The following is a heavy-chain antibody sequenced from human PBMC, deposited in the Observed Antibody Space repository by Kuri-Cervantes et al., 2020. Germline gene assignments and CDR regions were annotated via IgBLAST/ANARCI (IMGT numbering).Heavy chain of an antibody. CDR3: ASTAPQQHPYSPLDY. V-gene: IGHV1-3*01. CDR1: GYTFSAYV. J-gene: IGHJ4*02. D-gene: IGHD5-18*01. Sequence: ASVKVSCKASGYTFSAYVMHWVRQAPGQGLEWMGWINAGNDNTKSSQKFQGRVTLTRDTSTSTAYMELSSMRSADTAVYYCASTAPQQHPYSPLDYWGQGTLVTVSS. CDR2: INAGNDNT.